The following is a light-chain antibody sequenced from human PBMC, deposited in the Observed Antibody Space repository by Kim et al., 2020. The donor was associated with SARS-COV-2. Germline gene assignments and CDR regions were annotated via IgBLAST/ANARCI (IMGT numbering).Light chain of an antibody. CDR3: GTWHSSLSRWV. V-gene: IGLV1-51*01. CDR1: SSNIGNNY. Sequence: QSVLTQPPSVSAAPGQKVSISCSGSSSNIGNNYVSWYQQLPGTAPKLLIYANDKRPSGIPDRFSGSKSGTSATLGITGLQTGDEADYYCGTWHSSLSRWVFGGGTQGTVL. J-gene: IGLJ3*02. CDR2: AND.